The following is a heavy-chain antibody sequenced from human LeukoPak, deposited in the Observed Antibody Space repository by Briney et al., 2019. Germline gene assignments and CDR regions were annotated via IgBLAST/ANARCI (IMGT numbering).Heavy chain of an antibody. CDR1: GGSISSYY. V-gene: IGHV4-59*01. D-gene: IGHD1-26*01. J-gene: IGHJ4*02. Sequence: SETLSLTCTVSGGSISSYYWSWIRQPPGKGLEWIGYIYYSGSTNYNPSLKSRVTISVDTSKNQFSLKLSSVTAADTAVYYCASDSGSYRVFDYWGQGTLVTVSS. CDR2: IYYSGST. CDR3: ASDSGSYRVFDY.